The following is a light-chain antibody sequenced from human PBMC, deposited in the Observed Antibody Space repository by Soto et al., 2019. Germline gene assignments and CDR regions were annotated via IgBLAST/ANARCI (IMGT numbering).Light chain of an antibody. CDR1: QSVSSSY. CDR3: QQYGSSRIT. V-gene: IGKV3-20*01. CDR2: GAS. Sequence: EIVLTQSPGTLSLSPGERATLSCRASQSVSSSYLAWYQQKPGQAHRLLIYGASSRATGIPDRFSGSGSGTDFTLTISRLEPEDFAVYYCQQYGSSRITFGQGTRLEIK. J-gene: IGKJ5*01.